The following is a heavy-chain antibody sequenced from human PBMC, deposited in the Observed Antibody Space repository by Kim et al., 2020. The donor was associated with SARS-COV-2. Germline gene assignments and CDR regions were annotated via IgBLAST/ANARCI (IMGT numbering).Heavy chain of an antibody. Sequence: GGSLRLSCAASGFTFSNYWMSWVRQAPGKGLEWVANIKQDGGEKYSVDSVKGRFTISRDNAKNSLYLQMNSLRVEDTAVYYCASLGGSSWDLAYWGQGTLGTASP. CDR1: GFTFSNYW. J-gene: IGHJ4*02. CDR3: ASLGGSSWDLAY. D-gene: IGHD6-13*01. CDR2: IKQDGGEK. V-gene: IGHV3-7*01.